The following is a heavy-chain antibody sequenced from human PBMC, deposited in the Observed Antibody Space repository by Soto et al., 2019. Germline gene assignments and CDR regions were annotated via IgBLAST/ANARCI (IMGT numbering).Heavy chain of an antibody. V-gene: IGHV1-8*01. CDR1: GYTFTSYD. J-gene: IGHJ3*02. D-gene: IGHD3-3*01. CDR3: ASGTGFWSGYSDAFDI. CDR2: MNPNSGNT. Sequence: QVQLVQSGAEVKKPGASVKVSYKASGYTFTSYDINWVRQATGQGLEWMGWMNPNSGNTGYAQKFQGRVTMTRNTSISTADMELSSLRSEDTAVYYCASGTGFWSGYSDAFDIWGQGTMVTVSS.